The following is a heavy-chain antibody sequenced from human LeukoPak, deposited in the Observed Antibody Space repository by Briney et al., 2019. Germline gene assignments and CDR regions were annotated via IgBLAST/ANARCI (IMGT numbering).Heavy chain of an antibody. V-gene: IGHV3-23*01. CDR2: ISGSGGHT. Sequence: GGSLRLSCAASGFTFNNYAMAWVRQAPGKGLEWVSSISGSGGHTYYADSVKGRSTVSRDNSKNTLYLQMNSLRAEDTAVYYCAKDITMVRGVIDYWGQGTLVTVSS. D-gene: IGHD3-10*01. CDR1: GFTFNNYA. CDR3: AKDITMVRGVIDY. J-gene: IGHJ4*02.